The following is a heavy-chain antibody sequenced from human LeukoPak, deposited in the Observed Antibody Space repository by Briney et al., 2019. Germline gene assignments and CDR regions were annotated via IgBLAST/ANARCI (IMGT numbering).Heavy chain of an antibody. CDR3: ARDYYDSSGYFRSYWFDP. Sequence: SQTLSLTCTVSGGSISSGDYYWSWIRQPPGTGLEWIGYIYYSGSTYYNPSLKSRVTISVDTSKNQFSLKLSSVTAADTAVYCCARDYYDSSGYFRSYWFDPWGQGTLVTVSS. D-gene: IGHD3-22*01. CDR1: GGSISSGDYY. CDR2: IYYSGST. J-gene: IGHJ5*02. V-gene: IGHV4-30-4*01.